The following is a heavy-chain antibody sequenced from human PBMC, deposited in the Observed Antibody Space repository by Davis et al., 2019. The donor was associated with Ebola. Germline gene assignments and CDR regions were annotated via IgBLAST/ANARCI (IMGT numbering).Heavy chain of an antibody. CDR3: ARQSYDFWSGYFPDDMDV. CDR2: IYPGDSDT. J-gene: IGHJ6*02. Sequence: GESLKISCKGSGYSFTSYWIGWVRQMPGKGLEWMGIIYPGDSDTRYSPSFQGQVTISADKSISTAYLQWSSLKASDTAMYYCARQSYDFWSGYFPDDMDVWGQGTTVTVSS. CDR1: GYSFTSYW. D-gene: IGHD3-3*01. V-gene: IGHV5-51*01.